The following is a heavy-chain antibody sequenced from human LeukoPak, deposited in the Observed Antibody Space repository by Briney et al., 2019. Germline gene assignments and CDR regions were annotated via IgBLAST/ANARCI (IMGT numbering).Heavy chain of an antibody. CDR1: GYTFIDHY. CDR3: ARDCLRAYYYGSGSWGGSDY. V-gene: IGHV1-18*04. CDR2: ISAYNGNT. J-gene: IGHJ4*02. D-gene: IGHD3-10*01. Sequence: ASVKVSCKASGYTFIDHYIHWVRQAPGQGLEWMGWISAYNGNTNYAQKLQGRVTMTTDTSTSTAYMELRSLRSDDTAVYYCARDCLRAYYYGSGSWGGSDYWGQGTLVTVSS.